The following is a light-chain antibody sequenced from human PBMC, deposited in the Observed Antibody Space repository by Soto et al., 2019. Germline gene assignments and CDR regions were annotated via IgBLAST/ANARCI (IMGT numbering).Light chain of an antibody. J-gene: IGKJ3*01. CDR1: RDLSGW. Sequence: DIQMTQSPSSVSASVGDRVTITCRASRDLSGWLAWYQQKPGKAPKLLISAASSLQSGVPSRFSGSGSGTDFTLTIRSLQPEDFATYYCQQLFMYPPTFGPGTKVDIK. CDR2: AAS. V-gene: IGKV1D-12*01. CDR3: QQLFMYPPT.